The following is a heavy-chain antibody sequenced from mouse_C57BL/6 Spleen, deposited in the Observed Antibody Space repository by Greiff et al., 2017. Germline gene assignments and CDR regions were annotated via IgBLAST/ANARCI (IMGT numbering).Heavy chain of an antibody. CDR1: GFTFSSYG. J-gene: IGHJ1*03. V-gene: IGHV5-6*01. CDR2: ISSGGSYT. Sequence: EVHLVESGGDLVKPGGSLKLSCAASGFTFSSYGMSWVRQTPDKRLEWVATISSGGSYTYYPDSVKGRFTISRDNAKNTLYLQMSSLKSEDTAMYYCARQTTVVATDWYFDVWGTGTTVTVSS. CDR3: ARQTTVVATDWYFDV. D-gene: IGHD1-1*01.